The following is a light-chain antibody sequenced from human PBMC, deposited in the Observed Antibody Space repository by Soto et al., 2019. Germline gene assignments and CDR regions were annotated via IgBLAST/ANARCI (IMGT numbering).Light chain of an antibody. CDR1: QSVSSSY. CDR3: QQYANSPGT. CDR2: AAS. Sequence: EIVLTQSPGTLSLSPGERATLSCRASQSVSSSYLAWYQQKPRQAPRLLIYAASSRATGIPDRFSGSGSGTDFTLTISRLEPEDFAVYSCQQYANSPGTFGQGTKVEIK. V-gene: IGKV3-20*01. J-gene: IGKJ1*01.